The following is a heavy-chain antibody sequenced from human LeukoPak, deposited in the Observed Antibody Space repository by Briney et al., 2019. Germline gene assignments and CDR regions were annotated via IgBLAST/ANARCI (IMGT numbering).Heavy chain of an antibody. J-gene: IGHJ5*02. CDR3: ARDSYSSSGWFDP. CDR2: ISYDGSNK. Sequence: PGGSLRLSCAASGFTFSSYAMHWVRQAPGKGLEWVAVISYDGSNKYYADSVKGRFTISRDNSKNTLYLQVNSLRAEDTAVYYCARDSYSSSGWFDPWGQGTLVTVSS. V-gene: IGHV3-30-3*01. CDR1: GFTFSSYA. D-gene: IGHD6-6*01.